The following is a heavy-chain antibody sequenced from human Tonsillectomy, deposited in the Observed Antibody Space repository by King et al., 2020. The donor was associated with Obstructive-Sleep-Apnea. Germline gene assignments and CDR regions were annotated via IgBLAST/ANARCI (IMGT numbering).Heavy chain of an antibody. Sequence: VQLQESGPGLVKPSETLSLTCTVSGGSISSDYWSWIRQPPGKGLEWIGYIYYSGSTNYNPSLKRRGTISVDTSKNQFSLKLSSVTAADTAVYYCARLGDSSGGGHFDYWGQETLVTVSS. CDR2: IYYSGST. J-gene: IGHJ4*02. V-gene: IGHV4-59*08. CDR3: ARLGDSSGGGHFDY. CDR1: GGSISSDY. D-gene: IGHD6-19*01.